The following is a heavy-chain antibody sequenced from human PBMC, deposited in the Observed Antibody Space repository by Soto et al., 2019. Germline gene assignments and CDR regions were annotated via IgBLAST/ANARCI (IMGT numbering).Heavy chain of an antibody. CDR2: IYYSGST. CDR1: GGSISSYY. CDR3: ARVSTIVVVPAATYYFDY. Sequence: ASETLSLTCTVSGGSISSYYWSWIRQPPGKGLEWIGYIYYSGSTNYNPSLKSRVTISVDTSKNQFSLKLSSVTAADTAVYYCARVSTIVVVPAATYYFDYWGQGTLVTVSS. J-gene: IGHJ4*02. D-gene: IGHD2-2*01. V-gene: IGHV4-59*01.